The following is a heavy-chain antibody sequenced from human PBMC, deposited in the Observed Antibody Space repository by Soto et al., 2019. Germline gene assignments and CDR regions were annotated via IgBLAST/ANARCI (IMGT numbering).Heavy chain of an antibody. CDR3: AGEETGTTNEYFHH. CDR2: INPKSGGT. V-gene: IGHV1-2*04. CDR1: GYTFTAYY. J-gene: IGHJ1*01. D-gene: IGHD1-7*01. Sequence: ASVKVSCKASGYTFTAYYMHWVRQAPGQGLEWMGWINPKSGGTNYAQKFQGWVTMTRDTSISTAYMELSSLRSDDTAMYYCAGEETGTTNEYFHHWGQGTLVTVSS.